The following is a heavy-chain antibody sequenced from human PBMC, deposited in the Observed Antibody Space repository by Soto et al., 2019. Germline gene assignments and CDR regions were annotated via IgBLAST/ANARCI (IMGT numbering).Heavy chain of an antibody. CDR2: IYYSGST. CDR3: AREGAAPYYYYGMDV. CDR1: GGSISSGGYF. J-gene: IGHJ6*02. D-gene: IGHD6-6*01. V-gene: IGHV4-31*02. Sequence: SETLSLTWTVSGGSISSGGYFWSWIRQHPGKGLEWIGFIYYSGSTYYNPSLKSRVTISVDTSKNQFSLKLSSVTAADTAVYYCAREGAAPYYYYGMDVRGQGTTVTVSS.